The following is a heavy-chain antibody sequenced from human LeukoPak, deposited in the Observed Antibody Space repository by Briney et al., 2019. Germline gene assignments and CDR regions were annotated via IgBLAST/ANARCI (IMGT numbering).Heavy chain of an antibody. CDR2: ISSSGSTL. V-gene: IGHV3-48*02. J-gene: IGHJ4*02. CDR3: ARLWGYCSGGTCYSTPY. CDR1: GFIFSRYS. Sequence: GGSLRLSCAASGFIFSRYSMNWVRQAPGKGLEWVSYISSSGSTLYYADSVKGRFTISRENAKNSLYLQMNSLRDEDTAVYYCARLWGYCSGGTCYSTPYWGQGTLVTVSS. D-gene: IGHD2-15*01.